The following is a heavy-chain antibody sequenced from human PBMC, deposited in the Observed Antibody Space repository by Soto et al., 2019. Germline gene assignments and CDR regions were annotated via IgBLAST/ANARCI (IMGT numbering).Heavy chain of an antibody. CDR2: IYYSGST. V-gene: IGHV4-31*03. CDR1: GGSISSGGYY. CDR3: AAHFVWPIIYYYYGMDV. D-gene: IGHD3-9*01. J-gene: IGHJ6*02. Sequence: PSETLSLTCTASGGSISSGGYYWSWIRQHPGKGLEWIGYIYYSGSTYYNRSLKSRVTISVDTSKNQFSLKLSSVTAADTAVYYCAAHFVWPIIYYYYGMDVLGQGTTVTVSS.